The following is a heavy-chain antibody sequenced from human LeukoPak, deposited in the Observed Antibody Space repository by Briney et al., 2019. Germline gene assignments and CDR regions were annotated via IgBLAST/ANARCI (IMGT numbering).Heavy chain of an antibody. CDR3: ARSYYYDSSGYHSPFDY. V-gene: IGHV3-30-3*01. J-gene: IGHJ4*02. D-gene: IGHD3-22*01. CDR2: ISYDGSNK. CDR1: GFTFSSYA. Sequence: PGGSLRLSCAASGFTFSSYAMHWVRQAPGKGLEWVAVISYDGSNKYFADSVKGRFTISRDNSKNTLYLQMNSLRAEDTAVYYCARSYYYDSSGYHSPFDYWGQGTLVTVSS.